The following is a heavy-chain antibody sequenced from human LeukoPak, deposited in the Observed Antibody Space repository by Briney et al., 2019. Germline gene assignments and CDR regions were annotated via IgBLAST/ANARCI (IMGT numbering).Heavy chain of an antibody. CDR2: IIPIFGTA. J-gene: IGHJ6*03. Sequence: SVKVSCKASGGTFSSYAISWVRQAPGQGLEWMGGIIPIFGTANYAQKFQGRVTITTDESASTAYMELSSLRSEDTAVYYCARTQSEWPQDYYYYMDVWGKGTTVTVSS. V-gene: IGHV1-69*05. CDR3: ARTQSEWPQDYYYYMDV. D-gene: IGHD3-3*01. CDR1: GGTFSSYA.